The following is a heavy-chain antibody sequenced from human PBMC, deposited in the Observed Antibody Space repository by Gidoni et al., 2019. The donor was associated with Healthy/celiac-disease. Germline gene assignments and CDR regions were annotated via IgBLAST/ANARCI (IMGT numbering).Heavy chain of an antibody. CDR1: GGSISSSSYY. D-gene: IGHD3-22*01. J-gene: IGHJ4*02. CDR3: ARRNYYDSSGYYPIDY. CDR2: IYYSGST. Sequence: QLQLQESGPGLVKPSETLSLTCTVSGGSISSSSYYWGWIRQPPGKGLEWIGSIYYSGSTYYNPYLKSRVTISVDTAKNQFSLKLSAVTAADTAVYYCARRNYYDSSGYYPIDYWGQGTLVTVSS. V-gene: IGHV4-39*01.